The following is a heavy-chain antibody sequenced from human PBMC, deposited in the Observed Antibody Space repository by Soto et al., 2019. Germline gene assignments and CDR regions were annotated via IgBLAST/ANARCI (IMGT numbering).Heavy chain of an antibody. CDR1: GGSVSSGRFY. CDR3: ARSGSGSGWL. Sequence: QVQLQESGPGLVKPSETLSLTCTVSGGSVSSGRFYWSWIRQPPGKGLEWIGYLYYSGSTKYNPSLRSRVTISVDTSKNQFSLKLTSVSAADTAVYSCARSGSGSGWLGGQGTLVTVSS. V-gene: IGHV4-61*01. CDR2: LYYSGST. D-gene: IGHD6-13*01. J-gene: IGHJ4*02.